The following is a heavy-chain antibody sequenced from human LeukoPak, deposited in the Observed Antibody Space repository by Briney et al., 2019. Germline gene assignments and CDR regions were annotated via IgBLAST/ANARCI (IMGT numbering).Heavy chain of an antibody. CDR1: GFTFSSSP. Sequence: GGSLRLSCATSGFTFSSSPMHWVRQAPGKGLEYVSAISSDGVSKYYGDSMKGRFTISRDNSKNILYLHMGSLRAEDTAVYYCVQEGSGWYASWGQGTLVTVSS. J-gene: IGHJ4*02. V-gene: IGHV3-64D*06. CDR3: VQEGSGWYAS. D-gene: IGHD6-19*01. CDR2: ISSDGVSK.